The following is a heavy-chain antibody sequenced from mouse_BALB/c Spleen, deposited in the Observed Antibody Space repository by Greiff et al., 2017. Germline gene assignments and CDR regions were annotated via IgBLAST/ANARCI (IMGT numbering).Heavy chain of an antibody. Sequence: EVKLVESGGGLVQPGGSRKLSCAASGFTFSSFGMHWVRQAPEKGLEWVAYISSGSSTIYYADTVKGRFTISRDNPKNTLFLQMTSLRSEDTAMYYCARSHYAIDYWGQGTSVTVSS. CDR2: ISSGSSTI. CDR3: ARSHYAIDY. J-gene: IGHJ4*01. V-gene: IGHV5-17*02. CDR1: GFTFSSFG.